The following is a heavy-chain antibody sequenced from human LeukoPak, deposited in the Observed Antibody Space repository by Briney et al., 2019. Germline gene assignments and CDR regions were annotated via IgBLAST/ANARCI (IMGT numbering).Heavy chain of an antibody. Sequence: SETLSLTCAVYGGSISGYCWSWIRQPPGKGLEWIGEINYSGSTNYNPSLKSRVTISVDTSKCQFSLKLSSVTAADTAVYYCARGVVVVADTLYVDYWGEGTLVTVSS. CDR2: INYSGST. CDR1: GGSISGYC. CDR3: ARGVVVVADTLYVDY. J-gene: IGHJ4*02. D-gene: IGHD2-15*01. V-gene: IGHV4-34*01.